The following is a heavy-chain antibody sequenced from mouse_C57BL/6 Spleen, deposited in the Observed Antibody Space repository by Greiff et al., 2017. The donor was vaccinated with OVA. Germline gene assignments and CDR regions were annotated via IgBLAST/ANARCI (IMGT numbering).Heavy chain of an antibody. CDR3: ARGDDTYWYFDV. D-gene: IGHD2-3*01. Sequence: QVQLQQPGAELVMPGASVKLSCKASGYTFTSYWMHWVKQRPGQGLEWIGEIDPSDSYTNYNQKFKGKSTLTVDKSSSTAYMQLSSLTSEDSAVDYCARGDDTYWYFDVWGTGTTVTVSS. CDR1: GYTFTSYW. J-gene: IGHJ1*03. V-gene: IGHV1-69*01. CDR2: IDPSDSYT.